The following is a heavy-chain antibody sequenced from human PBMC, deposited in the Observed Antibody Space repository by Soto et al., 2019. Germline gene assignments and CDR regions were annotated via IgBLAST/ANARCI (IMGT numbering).Heavy chain of an antibody. CDR3: ARPLWFGELFYGIDV. Sequence: SETLSLTCTVSGGSISSSSYYWGWIRQPPGKGLEWIGSIYYSGSTYYNPSLKSRVTISVDTSKNQFSLKLSSVTAADTAVYYCARPLWFGELFYGIDVWGQG. CDR2: IYYSGST. D-gene: IGHD3-10*01. V-gene: IGHV4-39*01. CDR1: GGSISSSSYY. J-gene: IGHJ6*02.